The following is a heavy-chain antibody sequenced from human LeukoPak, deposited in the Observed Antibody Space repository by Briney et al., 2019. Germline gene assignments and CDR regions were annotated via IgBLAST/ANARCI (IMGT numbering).Heavy chain of an antibody. Sequence: GASVKVSCKVSGYTLTELSMHWVRQAPGKGLELMGGFDPEDGETIYAQKFQGRVTMTEDTSTDTAYMELSSLRSEDTAVYYCATSFTLSYYDSSGPPFDYWGQGTLVTVSS. CDR3: ATSFTLSYYDSSGPPFDY. CDR1: GYTLTELS. J-gene: IGHJ4*02. V-gene: IGHV1-24*01. CDR2: FDPEDGET. D-gene: IGHD3-22*01.